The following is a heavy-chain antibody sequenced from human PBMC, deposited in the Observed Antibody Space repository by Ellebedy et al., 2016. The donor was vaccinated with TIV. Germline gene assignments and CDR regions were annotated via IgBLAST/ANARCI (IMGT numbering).Heavy chain of an antibody. V-gene: IGHV4-59*08. CDR1: RGSISDYY. CDR2: IYYSRST. CDR3: ARHVFGVGDYGGNWFDP. Sequence: MPSETLSLTCTVSRGSISDYYWSWIRQPSGKGLEWIGYIYYSRSTNYNPSLKSLVTISVDTSKNQFSLKLSSVTAADTAVYYCARHVFGVGDYGGNWFDPWGQGTLVTVSS. J-gene: IGHJ5*02. D-gene: IGHD4-23*01.